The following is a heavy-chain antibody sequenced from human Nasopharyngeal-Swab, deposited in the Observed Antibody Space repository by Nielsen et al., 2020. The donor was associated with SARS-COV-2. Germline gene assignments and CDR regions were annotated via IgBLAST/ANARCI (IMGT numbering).Heavy chain of an antibody. CDR3: VRSSSWYYFDY. V-gene: IGHV4-39*01. D-gene: IGHD6-13*01. CDR1: GDSIAYSTFY. Sequence: LRLSCTVSGDSIAYSTFYWGWIRQPPGKGLEWIGNIYYNGNTYQNPSLKSRLTISVDKSKNQFSLQLSSVTAADTAVYYCVRSSSWYYFDYWAQGTQVTVS. J-gene: IGHJ4*02. CDR2: IYYNGNT.